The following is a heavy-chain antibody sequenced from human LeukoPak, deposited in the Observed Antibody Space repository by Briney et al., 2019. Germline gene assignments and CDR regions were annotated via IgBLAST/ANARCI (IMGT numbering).Heavy chain of an antibody. CDR3: AKDSSRSSSSREAFDI. Sequence: GGSLRLSCAAPGFTFSSYGMSWVRQTPGKGLEWVSGASGSGTNSNYADSVKGRFTISRDNSKNTLYLQMNSLRAEDTAVYYCAKDSSRSSSSREAFDIWGQGTMVTVSS. J-gene: IGHJ3*02. CDR1: GFTFSSYG. CDR2: ASGSGTNS. D-gene: IGHD6-13*01. V-gene: IGHV3-23*01.